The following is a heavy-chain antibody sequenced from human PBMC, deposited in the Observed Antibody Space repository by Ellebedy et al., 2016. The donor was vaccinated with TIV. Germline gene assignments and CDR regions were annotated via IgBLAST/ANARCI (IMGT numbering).Heavy chain of an antibody. D-gene: IGHD3-10*01. CDR3: ARRITMVRGVRGDAFDI. CDR2: IYYSGST. Sequence: SETLSLTCTVSGGSISSGGYYWSWIRQHPGKGLEWIGYIYYSGSTYYNPSLKSRVTISVDTSKNQLSLKLSSVTAADTAVYYCARRITMVRGVRGDAFDIWGQGTMVTVSS. J-gene: IGHJ3*02. V-gene: IGHV4-31*03. CDR1: GGSISSGGYY.